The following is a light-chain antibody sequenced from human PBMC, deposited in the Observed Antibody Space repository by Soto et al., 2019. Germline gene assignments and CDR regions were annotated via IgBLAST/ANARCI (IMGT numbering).Light chain of an antibody. CDR1: QSISNY. CDR2: AAF. Sequence: DIQMTQSPSSLSASVGDRVTITCRASQSISNYLNWFQQRPGKAPKVLIWAAFSLQSGVPSRFIGSGSGTDFTLTITSLQPEDFATYYCQQSSRTPLTFGGGTKVEIK. J-gene: IGKJ4*01. CDR3: QQSSRTPLT. V-gene: IGKV1-39*01.